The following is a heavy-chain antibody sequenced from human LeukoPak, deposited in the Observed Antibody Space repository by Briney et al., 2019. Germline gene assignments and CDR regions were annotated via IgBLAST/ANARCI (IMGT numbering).Heavy chain of an antibody. Sequence: ASVKVSCTASGYTFTSYGISWVRQAPGQGLEWMGWISAYNGNTNYAQKLQGRVTMTTDTSTSTAYMELRSLRSDDTAVYHCAGIYDYVWGSYRYYFDYWGQGTLVTVSS. D-gene: IGHD3-16*02. V-gene: IGHV1-18*01. J-gene: IGHJ4*02. CDR2: ISAYNGNT. CDR3: AGIYDYVWGSYRYYFDY. CDR1: GYTFTSYG.